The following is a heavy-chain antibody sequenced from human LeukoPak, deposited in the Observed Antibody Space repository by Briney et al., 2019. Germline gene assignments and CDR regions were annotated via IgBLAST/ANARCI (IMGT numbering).Heavy chain of an antibody. D-gene: IGHD6-19*01. CDR1: GFTFSAYA. J-gene: IGHJ4*02. CDR3: AREGGISVLGTLDY. Sequence: GGSLRLSCAASGFTFSAYAMHWVRQAPGKGLQWVAVISYDGSNKYYADSVKGRFTISRDNSKNTLYLQMNSLRPEDTAVYYCAREGGISVLGTLDYWGQGTLVTVSS. V-gene: IGHV3-30*04. CDR2: ISYDGSNK.